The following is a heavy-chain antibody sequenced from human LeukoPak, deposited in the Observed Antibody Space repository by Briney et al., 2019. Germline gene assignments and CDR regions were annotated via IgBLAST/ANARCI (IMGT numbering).Heavy chain of an antibody. D-gene: IGHD3-10*01. V-gene: IGHV3-7*03. CDR3: ARAPRGYYGSGSYEWNYYYYYMDV. CDR2: IKQDGSEK. CDR1: GFTFSSYW. Sequence: GGSLRLSCAASGFTFSSYWMSWVRQAPGQGLEWVANIKQDGSEKYYVDSVKGRFTISRDNAKNSLYLQMNSLRAEDTAVYYCARAPRGYYGSGSYEWNYYYYYMDVWGKGTTVTISS. J-gene: IGHJ6*03.